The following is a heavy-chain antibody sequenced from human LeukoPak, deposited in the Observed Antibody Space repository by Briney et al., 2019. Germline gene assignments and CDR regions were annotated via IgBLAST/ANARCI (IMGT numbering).Heavy chain of an antibody. CDR3: ARRGYNYGYGWFDP. CDR2: IYYSGST. V-gene: IGHV4-39*01. CDR1: GGSISSSSYY. Sequence: SETLSLTCTVSGGSISSSSYYWGWIRQPPGKGLEWIGNIYYSGSTYYNPSLESRVTISVDTSKNQFSLKLTSVTAADTAVYYCARRGYNYGYGWFDPWGQGNLVTVSS. J-gene: IGHJ5*02. D-gene: IGHD5-18*01.